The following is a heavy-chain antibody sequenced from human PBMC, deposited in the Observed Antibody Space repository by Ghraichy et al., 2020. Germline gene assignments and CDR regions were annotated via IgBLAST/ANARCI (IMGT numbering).Heavy chain of an antibody. CDR2: IYHSGTT. Sequence: SETLSLTCAVSGYSISSGYYWGWIRQPPGKGLEWIGMIYHSGTTYYNPSLRTRVTISVDTSKNQFSLRLSSVTAADTAVYYCARVIPGYYDSSGYHDYWGQGTLVTVSS. V-gene: IGHV4-38-2*01. D-gene: IGHD3-22*01. CDR3: ARVIPGYYDSSGYHDY. J-gene: IGHJ4*02. CDR1: GYSISSGYY.